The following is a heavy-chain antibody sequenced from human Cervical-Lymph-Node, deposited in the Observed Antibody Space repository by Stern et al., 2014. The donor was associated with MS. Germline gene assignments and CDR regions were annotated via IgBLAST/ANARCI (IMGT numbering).Heavy chain of an antibody. J-gene: IGHJ4*02. D-gene: IGHD3-9*01. CDR1: GFTFDDYA. CDR2: ISWNSGSI. Sequence: EVQLEESGGGLVQPGRSLRLSCADSGFTFDDYAMHWVRQAPGKGLEWVSGISWNSGSIGYADSVKGRFTISRDNAKNSLYLQMNSLRAEDTALYYCAKDLLNYDILTGYYDNWGQGTLVTVSS. CDR3: AKDLLNYDILTGYYDN. V-gene: IGHV3-9*01.